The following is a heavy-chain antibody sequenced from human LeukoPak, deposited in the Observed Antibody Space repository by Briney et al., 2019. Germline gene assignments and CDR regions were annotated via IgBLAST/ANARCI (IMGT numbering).Heavy chain of an antibody. V-gene: IGHV4-61*02. J-gene: IGHJ6*03. D-gene: IGHD6-19*01. CDR1: GGCISSGSYY. CDR2: IYTSGST. CDR3: ARVGIGIAVAVTYCYYYMDV. Sequence: PSQTLSLTRTVSGGCISSGSYYWSWTRHPAGKGLEWIGRIYTSGSTNYNPSLKSRVTISVDTSKNQFSLKLSSVTAADTAVYYCARVGIGIAVAVTYCYYYMDVWGKGTTVTVSS.